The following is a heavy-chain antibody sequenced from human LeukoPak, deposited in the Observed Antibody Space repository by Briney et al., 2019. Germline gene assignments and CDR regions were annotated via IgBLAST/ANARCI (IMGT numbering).Heavy chain of an antibody. V-gene: IGHV3-23*01. D-gene: IGHD3-16*01. CDR1: GFTFSSYG. Sequence: PGGSLRLSCAASGFTFSSYGMNWVRQAPGKGLEWVSAISGSGGSTYYADSVKGRFTISRDNSKNTVSLQMNSLRGDDTAVYYCAKDDAWGRYKDWGQGTLVTVSS. J-gene: IGHJ1*01. CDR3: AKDDAWGRYKD. CDR2: ISGSGGST.